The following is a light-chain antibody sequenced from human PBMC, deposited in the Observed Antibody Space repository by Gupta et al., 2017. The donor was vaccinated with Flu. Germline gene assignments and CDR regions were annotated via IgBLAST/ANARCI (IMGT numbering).Light chain of an antibody. Sequence: PSFLSATVGDRVTITCRASQGISSLLTWYQQKPGKAPKLLIYGASTLHSGVPSRFSGSGSGTEFTLTISSLQPEDFATYYCQQLNSYRRTFGHGTKVDVK. V-gene: IGKV1-9*01. CDR2: GAS. J-gene: IGKJ3*01. CDR1: QGISSL. CDR3: QQLNSYRRT.